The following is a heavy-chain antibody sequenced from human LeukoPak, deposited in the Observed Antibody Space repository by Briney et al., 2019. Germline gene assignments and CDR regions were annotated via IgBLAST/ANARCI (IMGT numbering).Heavy chain of an antibody. Sequence: TGGSLRLSCAASGSTFSSYAMHWVRQAPGKGLEWVAVISYDGSNKYYADSVKGRFTISRDNSKNTLYLQMNSLRAEDTAVYYCARDHGIAAAGTFGYWGQGTLVTVSS. CDR1: GSTFSSYA. CDR3: ARDHGIAAAGTFGY. D-gene: IGHD6-13*01. J-gene: IGHJ4*02. V-gene: IGHV3-30-3*01. CDR2: ISYDGSNK.